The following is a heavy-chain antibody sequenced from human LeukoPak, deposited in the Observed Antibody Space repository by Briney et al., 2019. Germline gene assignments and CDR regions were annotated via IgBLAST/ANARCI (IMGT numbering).Heavy chain of an antibody. J-gene: IGHJ5*02. CDR3: ARGSYSSSWYPGRFDP. D-gene: IGHD6-13*01. V-gene: IGHV4-34*01. Sequence: SETLSLTCAAYGGSFSGYYWSWIRQPPGKGLEWIGEINHSGSTNYNPSLKSRVTISVDTSKNQFSLKLSSVTAADTAVYYYARGSYSSSWYPGRFDPWGQGTLVTVSS. CDR1: GGSFSGYY. CDR2: INHSGST.